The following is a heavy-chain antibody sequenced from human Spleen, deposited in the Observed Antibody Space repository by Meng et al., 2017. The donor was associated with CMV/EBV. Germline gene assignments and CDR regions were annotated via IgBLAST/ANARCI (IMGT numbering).Heavy chain of an antibody. J-gene: IGHJ6*02. Sequence: SVKVSCKASGYTFTSYAINWVRQAPGQGLEWMGGIIPIFGTANYAQKFQGRVTITTDESTSTAYMELSSLRSEDTAVYYCARDRTIFGVVIKRNGMDVWGQGTTVTVSS. V-gene: IGHV1-69*05. CDR2: IIPIFGTA. D-gene: IGHD3-3*01. CDR3: ARDRTIFGVVIKRNGMDV. CDR1: GYTFTSYA.